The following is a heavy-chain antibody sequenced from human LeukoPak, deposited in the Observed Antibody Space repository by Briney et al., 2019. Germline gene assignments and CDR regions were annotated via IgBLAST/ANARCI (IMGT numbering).Heavy chain of an antibody. V-gene: IGHV4-4*02. CDR2: IYHSGST. J-gene: IGHJ4*02. Sequence: PSETLSLTCAVSGGSMSSTKWWSWVRQPPGKGLEWIGEIYHSGSTNYNPSLTSRVTISVDKSKNQVSLNLSSVTAADTAVYYCATSTVMNHYCFDYWAQGTLVTVSS. D-gene: IGHD1-14*01. CDR3: ATSTVMNHYCFDY. CDR1: GGSMSSTKW.